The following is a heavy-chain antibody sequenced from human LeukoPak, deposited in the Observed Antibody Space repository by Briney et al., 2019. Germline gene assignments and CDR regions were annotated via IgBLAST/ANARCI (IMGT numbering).Heavy chain of an antibody. CDR2: IYYSGST. J-gene: IGHJ4*02. CDR1: GGHISSLY. CDR3: ARGGSPHYFDS. D-gene: IGHD1-26*01. V-gene: IGHV4-59*11. Sequence: RSSETLPLTCTVSGGHISSLYWSWIRQPPGKGLEWIGYIYYSGSTNYNPSLKSRLTISMDTSNNQFSLKLNSVTAAETAVYYCARGGSPHYFDSWGQGTLVTVSS.